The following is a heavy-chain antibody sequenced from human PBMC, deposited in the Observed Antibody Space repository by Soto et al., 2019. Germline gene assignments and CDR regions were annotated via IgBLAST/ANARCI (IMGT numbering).Heavy chain of an antibody. CDR2: IFPGDSET. D-gene: IGHD6-19*01. CDR1: GCKIMGFC. CDR3: ARLDGTWDN. J-gene: IGHJ4*02. Sequence: GCKIMGFCVGRMSKKPGKGLEWMGIIFPGDSETRYSPSFQGQVTISADKSINTAYLQWSSLKASDNAMDDCARLDGTWDNWGQGTLVTGSS. V-gene: IGHV5-51*01.